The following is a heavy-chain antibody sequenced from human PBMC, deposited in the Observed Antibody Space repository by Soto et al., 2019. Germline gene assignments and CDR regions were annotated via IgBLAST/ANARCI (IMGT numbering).Heavy chain of an antibody. CDR3: ARGQVPAARGYNWFDP. V-gene: IGHV4-34*01. Sequence: LTCAVYGGSFSGFYWNWIRQPPGKGLEWIAEITHRGSTNYNPSLERRVTISVDTSKNQFSLKLNSVTAADTAVYSCARGQVPAARGYNWFDPWGQGTLVTVSS. J-gene: IGHJ5*02. CDR2: ITHRGST. D-gene: IGHD2-2*01. CDR1: GGSFSGFY.